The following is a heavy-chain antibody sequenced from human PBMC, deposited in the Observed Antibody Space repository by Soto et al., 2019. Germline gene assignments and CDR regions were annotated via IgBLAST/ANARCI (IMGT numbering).Heavy chain of an antibody. CDR1: GLTFSGSA. V-gene: IGHV3-73*02. CDR2: IRDKAHSYAT. D-gene: IGHD2-21*02. CDR3: TRLYCGGDCDFDS. Sequence: EVQLVESGGGLVQPGGSLKLSCAASGLTFSGSAMHWVRQASGKGLEWVGRIRDKAHSYATAYTASVKGRFTISRDDSKNTAYLQMNSLKTEDTAVYYCTRLYCGGDCDFDSWGQGTLVTVSS. J-gene: IGHJ4*02.